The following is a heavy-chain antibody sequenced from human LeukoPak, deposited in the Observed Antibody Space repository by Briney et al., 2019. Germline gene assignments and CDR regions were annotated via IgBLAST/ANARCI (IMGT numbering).Heavy chain of an antibody. CDR2: INWNGGST. J-gene: IGHJ4*02. CDR1: GFTFDDYG. V-gene: IGHV3-20*04. D-gene: IGHD6-13*01. CDR3: ARSRSLTIAAAGPFDY. Sequence: GGSLRLSCAASGFTFDDYGMSWVRQAPGKGLEWVSGINWNGGSTGHADSVKGRFTISRDNAKNSLYLQMNSLRAEDTALYYCARSRSLTIAAAGPFDYWGQGTLVTVSS.